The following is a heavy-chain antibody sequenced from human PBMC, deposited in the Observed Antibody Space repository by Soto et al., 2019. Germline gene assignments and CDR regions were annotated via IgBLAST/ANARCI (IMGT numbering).Heavy chain of an antibody. V-gene: IGHV3-74*01. D-gene: IGHD1-26*01. Sequence: GGSLRLSCAASGSTFSSYWMHWVRQAPGKGLVWVSRINSDGSSTSYADSVKGRFTISRDNAKNTLYLQMNSLRAEDTAVYYCASGGRWYYGMDVWGQGTTVTVSS. CDR3: ASGGRWYYGMDV. J-gene: IGHJ6*02. CDR2: INSDGSST. CDR1: GSTFSSYW.